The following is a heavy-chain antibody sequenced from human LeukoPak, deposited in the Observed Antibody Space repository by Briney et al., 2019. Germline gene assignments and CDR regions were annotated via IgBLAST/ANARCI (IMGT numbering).Heavy chain of an antibody. CDR3: ARTAAVGIDI. Sequence: ASVTVSCKASGYTFTSYDINWVRQATGQGPEWMGWMNPSSGNTGYAQRFQGRVTMTRDTSINTAYLELSSLRSEDTAVYYCARTAAVGIDIWGQGTMVTVSS. V-gene: IGHV1-8*01. J-gene: IGHJ3*02. D-gene: IGHD6-19*01. CDR2: MNPSSGNT. CDR1: GYTFTSYD.